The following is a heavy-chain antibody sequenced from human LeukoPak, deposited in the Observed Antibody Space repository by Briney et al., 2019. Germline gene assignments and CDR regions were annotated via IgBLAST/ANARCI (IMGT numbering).Heavy chain of an antibody. V-gene: IGHV4-34*01. CDR1: GGSFSGYY. D-gene: IGHD6-19*01. J-gene: IGHJ1*01. CDR3: ARHIAVVGYFQH. Sequence: PSETLSLTCAVYGGSFSGYYRSWIRQPPGKGLEWIGEINHSGSTNYNPSLKSRVTISVDTSKNQFSLKLSSVTAADTAVYYCARHIAVVGYFQHWGQGTLVTVSS. CDR2: INHSGST.